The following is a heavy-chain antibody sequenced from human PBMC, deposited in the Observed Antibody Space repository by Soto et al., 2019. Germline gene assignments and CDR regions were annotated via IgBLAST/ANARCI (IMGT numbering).Heavy chain of an antibody. J-gene: IGHJ4*02. CDR1: GFTFSTYS. CDR2: ISSTGNTI. Sequence: EVQLVESGGGLVQPVGSLRLSCAASGFTFSTYSMNWVRQAPGKGLEWVSYISSTGNTIYYPDSVKGRFTISRDTAKKSLYLQMNSLRAEDTAVYYCARSGYFDYWGQGTLVTVSS. V-gene: IGHV3-48*01. CDR3: ARSGYFDY. D-gene: IGHD2-8*02.